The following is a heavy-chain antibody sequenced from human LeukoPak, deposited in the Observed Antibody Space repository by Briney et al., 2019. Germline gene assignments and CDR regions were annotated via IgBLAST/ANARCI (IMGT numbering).Heavy chain of an antibody. CDR3: ATETRGSYSEY. Sequence: GGFLRLSCTASGFTFSSSGMNWVRQAPGKGLEWVAFIRFDGSTQYYADSVEGRFTVSRDNSKNTLYLQMNSLRDEDTAVYYCATETRGSYSEYWGQGTLLTVSS. V-gene: IGHV3-30*02. J-gene: IGHJ4*02. D-gene: IGHD1-26*01. CDR2: IRFDGSTQ. CDR1: GFTFSSSG.